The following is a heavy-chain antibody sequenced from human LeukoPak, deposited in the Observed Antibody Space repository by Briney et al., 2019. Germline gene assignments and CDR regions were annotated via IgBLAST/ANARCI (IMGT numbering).Heavy chain of an antibody. CDR3: AREINEDRRPTVVTAHRYFDY. V-gene: IGHV3-23*01. CDR2: ISSSGGST. D-gene: IGHD2-21*02. Sequence: GGSLRLSCAASGYTFSSYAISWVRQAPGKGLEWVSAISSSGGSTYYADSVKGRFTISRDNSKNTLYLQMNSLRAEDTAVYYCAREINEDRRPTVVTAHRYFDYWGQGTLVTVSS. J-gene: IGHJ4*02. CDR1: GYTFSSYA.